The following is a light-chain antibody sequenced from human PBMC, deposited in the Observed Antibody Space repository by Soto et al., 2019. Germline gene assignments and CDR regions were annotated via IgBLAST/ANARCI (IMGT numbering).Light chain of an antibody. V-gene: IGKV1-39*01. CDR1: QSFSSY. CDR2: AAS. J-gene: IGKJ3*01. Sequence: DIQMTQSPSSLSASVGDRVTITCRASQSFSSYVNWYQQKPGKAPKLLIYAASSLQSGVPSRFSGSGSGTDFTLTISSLQPEDFATYYCQQGYSIPFTFGPGTKVDIK. CDR3: QQGYSIPFT.